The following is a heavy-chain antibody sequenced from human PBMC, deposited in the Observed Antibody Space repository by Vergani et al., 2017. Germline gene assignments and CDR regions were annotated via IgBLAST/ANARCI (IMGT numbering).Heavy chain of an antibody. CDR3: AKSRIGYSYGLGGSYWFDP. CDR2: IDPSDSYT. D-gene: IGHD5-18*01. Sequence: EVQLVQSGAEVKKPGESLRISCKGSGYSFTSYWISWVRQMPGKGLEWMGRIDPSDSYTNYSPSFQGHVTISADKSISTAYLQWSSLKASGTAMYYCAKSRIGYSYGLGGSYWFDPWGQGTLVTVSS. CDR1: GYSFTSYW. V-gene: IGHV5-10-1*01. J-gene: IGHJ5*02.